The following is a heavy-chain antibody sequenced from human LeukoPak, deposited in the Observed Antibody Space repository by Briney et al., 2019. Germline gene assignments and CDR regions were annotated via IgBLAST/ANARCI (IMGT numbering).Heavy chain of an antibody. D-gene: IGHD4-17*01. Sequence: PSQTLSLTCTASAGSITSSSSYCGWVRQPPGKGPEWMGSIYYSGLTYDNPSLKSRVSSSVDPAKNHFALKVTSVTAANTAVYYCASGTFDDYGDYDRGDYFDHWGQGTLVTVSS. V-gene: IGHV4-39*02. CDR3: ASGTFDDYGDYDRGDYFDH. CDR2: IYYSGLT. J-gene: IGHJ4*02. CDR1: AGSITSSSSY.